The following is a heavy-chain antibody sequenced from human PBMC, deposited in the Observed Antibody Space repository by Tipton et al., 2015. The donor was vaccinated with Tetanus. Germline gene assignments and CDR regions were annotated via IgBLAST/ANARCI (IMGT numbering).Heavy chain of an antibody. D-gene: IGHD3-16*01. CDR2: ISGSGGST. J-gene: IGHJ5*02. V-gene: IGHV3-23*01. CDR1: GFTFSSYA. Sequence: SLRLSCAASGFTFSSYAMSWVRQAPGKGLEWVSAISGSGGSTYYADSVKGRFTIPRDNSKNTLYLQMNSLRAEDTAVYYCAKKHKLRINWFDPWGQGTLVTVSS. CDR3: AKKHKLRINWFDP.